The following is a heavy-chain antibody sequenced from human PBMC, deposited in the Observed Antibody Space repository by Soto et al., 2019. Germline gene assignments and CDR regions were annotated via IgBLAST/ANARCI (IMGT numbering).Heavy chain of an antibody. V-gene: IGHV1-46*01. Sequence: ASVKVSCKATGYTFTSSYMHWVRQAPGQGLERMGIINPSGGSTSYAQKVQGRGTMTRDTSTSTVYMELSSLRSEDTAVYFCARDLFLGFGASYWGQGTLDTVSS. D-gene: IGHD3-10*01. CDR3: ARDLFLGFGASY. J-gene: IGHJ4*02. CDR1: GYTFTSSY. CDR2: INPSGGST.